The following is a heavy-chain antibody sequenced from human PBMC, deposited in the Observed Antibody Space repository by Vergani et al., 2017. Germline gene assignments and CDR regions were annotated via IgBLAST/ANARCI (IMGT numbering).Heavy chain of an antibody. V-gene: IGHV2-70*11. D-gene: IGHD3-22*01. Sequence: SWVRQAPGKALEWLARIDWDDDTYYRTSLRTRLTISKDTFKNQVALTMTNMDPVDTATYYCARTLSDSRGYYLDYWGQGTLVTVSS. J-gene: IGHJ4*02. CDR2: IDWDDDT. CDR3: ARTLSDSRGYYLDY.